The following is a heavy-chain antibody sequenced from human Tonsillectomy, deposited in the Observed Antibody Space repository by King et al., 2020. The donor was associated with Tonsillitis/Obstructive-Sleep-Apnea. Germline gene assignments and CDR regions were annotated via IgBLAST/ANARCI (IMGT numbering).Heavy chain of an antibody. CDR3: ARGGAAVVSGVDY. V-gene: IGHV3-21*01. J-gene: IGHJ4*02. Sequence: VQLVESGGGLVKPGGSLRLSCAASGFTFRSYSMNWVRHAPGRGLEWVSSISSSSSYIYYEDSVKGRFTISRDNAKNSLYLQMESLRAEDTAVYYCARGGAAVVSGVDYWGQGALVTVSS. CDR2: ISSSSSYI. D-gene: IGHD4-23*01. CDR1: GFTFRSYS.